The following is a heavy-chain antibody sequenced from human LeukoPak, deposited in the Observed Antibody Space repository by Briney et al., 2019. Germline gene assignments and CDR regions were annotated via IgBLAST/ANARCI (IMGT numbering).Heavy chain of an antibody. CDR2: IYTSGST. V-gene: IGHV4-61*02. CDR3: ARTVTTMLGYYGMDV. J-gene: IGHJ6*02. D-gene: IGHD4-11*01. Sequence: SQTLSLTCTVSGGSTSSGSYYWSWIRQPAGKGLEWIGRIYTSGSTNYNPSLKSRVTISVDTSKNQFSLKLSSVTAADTAVYYCARTVTTMLGYYGMDVWGQGTTVTVSS. CDR1: GGSTSSGSYY.